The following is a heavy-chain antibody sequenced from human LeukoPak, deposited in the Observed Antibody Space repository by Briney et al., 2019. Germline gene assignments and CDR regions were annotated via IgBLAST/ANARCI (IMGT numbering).Heavy chain of an antibody. CDR3: VRLGYCSGGSC. V-gene: IGHV1-3*01. CDR1: GYTSTSYA. J-gene: IGHJ4*02. D-gene: IGHD2-15*01. CDR2: INAGNGNT. Sequence: GASVKVSCKASGYTSTSYAMHWVRQAPGQRLEWMGWINAGNGNTKYSQKFQGRVTITRDTSASTAYMELSSLRSEDTAVYYCVRLGYCSGGSCWGQGTLVTVSS.